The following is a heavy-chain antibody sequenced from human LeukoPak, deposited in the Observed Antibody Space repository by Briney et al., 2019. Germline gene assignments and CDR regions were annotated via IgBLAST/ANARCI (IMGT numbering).Heavy chain of an antibody. CDR2: ISSSSSYI. CDR1: GFTFSSYS. CDR3: AKELAVTWGVGEY. Sequence: PGGSLRLSCAASGFTFSSYSMNWVRQAPGKGLEWVSSISSSSSYIYYADSVKGRFTISRDNSKNTLYLQINSLRPEDTAVYYCAKELAVTWGVGEYWGQGTLVTVSA. J-gene: IGHJ4*02. V-gene: IGHV3-21*06. D-gene: IGHD2-21*02.